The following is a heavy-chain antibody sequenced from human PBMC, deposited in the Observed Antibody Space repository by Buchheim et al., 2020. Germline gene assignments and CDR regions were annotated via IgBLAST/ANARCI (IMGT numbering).Heavy chain of an antibody. CDR1: GGSFSGYY. CDR3: AREGEGTGTTSIWYYFDY. D-gene: IGHD1-1*01. Sequence: QVQLQQWGAGLLKPSETLSLTCAVYGGSFSGYYWSWIRQPPGKGLEWIGEINHSGSTNYNPSFKSRVTISVDTSKNQFSLKLSSVTAADTAVYYCAREGEGTGTTSIWYYFDYWGQGTL. CDR2: INHSGST. J-gene: IGHJ4*02. V-gene: IGHV4-34*01.